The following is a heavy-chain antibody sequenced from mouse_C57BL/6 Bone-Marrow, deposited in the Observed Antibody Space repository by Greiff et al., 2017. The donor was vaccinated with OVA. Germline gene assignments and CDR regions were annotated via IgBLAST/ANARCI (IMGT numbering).Heavy chain of an antibody. CDR3: ARWNYGYDGFAY. Sequence: QVQLQQPGAELVRPGTSVKLSCKASGYTFTSYWMHWVKQRPGQGLEWIGVIDPSDSYTNYNQKFKGKATLTVDTSSSTAYMQRSSLTSEDSAVYYCARWNYGYDGFAYWGQGTLVTVSA. J-gene: IGHJ3*01. D-gene: IGHD2-2*01. CDR2: IDPSDSYT. V-gene: IGHV1-59*01. CDR1: GYTFTSYW.